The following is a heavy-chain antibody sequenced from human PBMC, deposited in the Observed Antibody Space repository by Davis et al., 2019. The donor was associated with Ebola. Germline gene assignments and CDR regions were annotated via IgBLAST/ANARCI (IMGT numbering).Heavy chain of an antibody. J-gene: IGHJ4*02. CDR3: AGDSGYTYYDFWSGSY. D-gene: IGHD3-3*01. CDR2: INAGNGNT. V-gene: IGHV1-3*01. CDR1: GYTFTSYA. Sequence: ASVKVSCKASGYTFTSYAMHWARQAPGQRLEWMGWINAGNGNTKYSQKFQGRVTITRDTSASTAYMELSSLRSEDTAVYYCAGDSGYTYYDFWSGSYWGQGTLVTVSS.